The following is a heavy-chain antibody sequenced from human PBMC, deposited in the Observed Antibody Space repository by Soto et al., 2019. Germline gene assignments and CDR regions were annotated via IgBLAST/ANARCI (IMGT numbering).Heavy chain of an antibody. CDR2: ISYDGSNK. J-gene: IGHJ6*02. CDR1: GFIFSSYG. Sequence: GGSLRLSCAASGFIFSSYGMHWVRQAPGKGLEWVAVISYDGSNKYYADSVKGRFTISRDNYKNTLYLQMNSLRTEDTALYYCANADYAYYGMDVWGQGTTVTVSS. CDR3: ANADYAYYGMDV. V-gene: IGHV3-30*18.